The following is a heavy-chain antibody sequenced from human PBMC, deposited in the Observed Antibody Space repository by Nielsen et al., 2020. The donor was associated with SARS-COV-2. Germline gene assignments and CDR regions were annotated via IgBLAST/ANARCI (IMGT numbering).Heavy chain of an antibody. CDR1: GYTLTELS. D-gene: IGHD3-3*01. CDR3: ATSTPLVRSAWFDP. CDR2: FDPEDGET. V-gene: IGHV1-24*01. J-gene: IGHJ5*02. Sequence: ASVKVSCKVSGYTLTELSMHWVRQARGKGLEWMGGFDPEDGETIYAQKFQGRVTMTEDTSTDTAYMELSSLRSEDTAVYYCATSTPLVRSAWFDPWGQGTLVTVSS.